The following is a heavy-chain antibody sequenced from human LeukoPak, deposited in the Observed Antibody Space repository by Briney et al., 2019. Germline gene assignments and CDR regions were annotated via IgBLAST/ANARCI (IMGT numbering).Heavy chain of an antibody. V-gene: IGHV1-3*01. J-gene: IGHJ6*02. D-gene: IGHD2-2*01. Sequence: ASVKVSCKATGCSFTSYAMHLVRQAPGQRLEWMGRINAGNGNTKYSQKFQGRVTITRDTSASTAYMELSSLRSEDTAVYYCARGVVVVPDAVTGMGVWGQWTTVTVSS. CDR1: GCSFTSYA. CDR3: ARGVVVVPDAVTGMGV. CDR2: INAGNGNT.